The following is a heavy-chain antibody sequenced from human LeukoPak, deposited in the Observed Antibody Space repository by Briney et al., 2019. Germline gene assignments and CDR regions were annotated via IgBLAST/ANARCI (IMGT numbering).Heavy chain of an antibody. D-gene: IGHD6-19*01. Sequence: PSETLSLTCTVSGGSISNYYWSWIRQPPGKGLEWIGYIFYTGTTNYNFSLKSRLTISVDTSKNQFSLRLTSVTAADTAVYYCARGWGYFDYWGQGTLVTVSS. CDR3: ARGWGYFDY. J-gene: IGHJ4*02. V-gene: IGHV4-59*01. CDR1: GGSISNYY. CDR2: IFYTGTT.